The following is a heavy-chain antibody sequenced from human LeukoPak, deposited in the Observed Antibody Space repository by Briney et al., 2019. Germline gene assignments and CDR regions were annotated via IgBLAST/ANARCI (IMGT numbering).Heavy chain of an antibody. CDR2: IGGNGGST. V-gene: IGHV3-23*01. J-gene: IGHJ6*02. CDR3: AKDRLYYYGSGPYYYYYGMDV. D-gene: IGHD3-10*01. Sequence: GGSLRLSCTASGFTFSIYGMSWVRQAPGKGLEWVSAIGGNGGSTYYADSVKGRFTISRDNSKNTLYLQMNSLRAEDTAVYYCAKDRLYYYGSGPYYYYYGMDVWGQGTTVTVSS. CDR1: GFTFSIYG.